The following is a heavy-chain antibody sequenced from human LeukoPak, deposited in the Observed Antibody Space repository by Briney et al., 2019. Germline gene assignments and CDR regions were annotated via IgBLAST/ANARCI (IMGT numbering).Heavy chain of an antibody. CDR2: INHSGST. V-gene: IGHV4-34*01. CDR1: GGSFSGYY. J-gene: IGHJ4*02. Sequence: SENLSLTCAVYGGSFSGYYWSWIRQPPGKGLEWIGEINHSGSTNYNPSLKSRVTISVDTSKNQFSLKLSSVTAADTAVYYCARGNPNHVGRTFDYWGQGTLVTVSS. CDR3: ARGNPNHVGRTFDY. D-gene: IGHD3-16*01.